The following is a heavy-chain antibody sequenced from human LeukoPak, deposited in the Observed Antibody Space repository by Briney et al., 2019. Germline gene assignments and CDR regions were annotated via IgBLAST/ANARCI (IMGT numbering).Heavy chain of an antibody. CDR2: IYYSGST. D-gene: IGHD2-2*01. Sequence: SETLSLTCTVSGGSISSYYWSWIRQPPGKGLEWIGYIYYSGSTNYNPSLKSRVTISVDKSKNQFSLKLSSVTAADTAVYYCARDMSAYCSSTSCYEGEYWFDPWGQGTLVAVSS. CDR3: ARDMSAYCSSTSCYEGEYWFDP. CDR1: GGSISSYY. J-gene: IGHJ5*02. V-gene: IGHV4-59*12.